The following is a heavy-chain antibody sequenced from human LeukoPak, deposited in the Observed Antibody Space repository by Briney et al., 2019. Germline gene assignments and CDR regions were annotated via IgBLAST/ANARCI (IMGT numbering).Heavy chain of an antibody. CDR1: GGSFSCYY. J-gene: IGHJ6*02. Sequence: KPSETLSLTCAVYGGSFSCYYWSWIRQPPGKGLEWIGEINHSGSTNYNPSLKSRATISVDKSKKHFSLKLSSVTAADTAVYYCARIAARTPYYYYYGMAVWGQGTTVTVSS. CDR3: ARIAARTPYYYYYGMAV. CDR2: INHSGST. D-gene: IGHD6-6*01. V-gene: IGHV4-34*01.